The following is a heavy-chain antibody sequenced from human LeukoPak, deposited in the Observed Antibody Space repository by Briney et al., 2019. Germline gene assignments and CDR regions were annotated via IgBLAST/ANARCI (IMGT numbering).Heavy chain of an antibody. CDR3: AKPGSCGGGSCYYFDS. CDR2: ISGVTGTT. CDR1: GFTFSNYA. J-gene: IGHJ4*02. D-gene: IGHD2-15*01. V-gene: IGHV3-23*01. Sequence: PGGSLRLSCEASGFTFSNYAMRWVRPAPGKGLEWVSAISGVTGTTEYAVSVKGRFTISRDNSKNTLYLQMNSLRDEDTAVYYCAKPGSCGGGSCYYFDSWGQGTLVTVSS.